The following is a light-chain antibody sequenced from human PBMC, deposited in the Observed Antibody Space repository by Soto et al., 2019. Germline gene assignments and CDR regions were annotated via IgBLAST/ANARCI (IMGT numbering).Light chain of an antibody. CDR3: QQYNERRPWK. CDR2: GAS. V-gene: IGKV3-15*01. J-gene: IGKJ1*01. Sequence: ELVMPQSPATLSVSPGASVTLSCRASLTMNNNIAWYQHKPGQAPRLLIFGASSMATGVPGRFSGSGFGTECTLSISSLQSEDFAVYYCQQYNERRPWKFGQGTTVEMK. CDR1: LTMNNN.